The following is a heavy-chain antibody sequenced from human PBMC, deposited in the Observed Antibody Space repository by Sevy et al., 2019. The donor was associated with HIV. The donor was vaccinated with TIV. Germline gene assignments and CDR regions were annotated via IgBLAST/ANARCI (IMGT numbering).Heavy chain of an antibody. CDR1: GFTFSRYS. J-gene: IGHJ3*02. D-gene: IGHD3-22*01. Sequence: GGSLRLSCAASGFTFSRYSMNWVRQAPGKGLQWVSSISRSSNYIYYTDSLKGRFTISRDNAKNSLYLQMNSLRAEDTAVYYCARDKREAYFDNSVSSDAFDIWGQGTMVTVSS. CDR3: ARDKREAYFDNSVSSDAFDI. CDR2: ISRSSNYI. V-gene: IGHV3-21*01.